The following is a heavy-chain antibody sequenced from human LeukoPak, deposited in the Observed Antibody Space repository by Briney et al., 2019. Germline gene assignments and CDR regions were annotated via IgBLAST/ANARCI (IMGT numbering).Heavy chain of an antibody. D-gene: IGHD3-3*01. CDR1: GFTFSNYW. CDR2: IKQDGSEN. V-gene: IGHV3-7*01. Sequence: PGGSLRLSCAASGFTFSNYWMTWVRQAPGKGLEWVANIKQDGSENYYVDSVKGRFTISRDNAKNSLYLQMSSLRVEDTAVYFCARDEDTYYHFFHTPVNRVWGKGTTVTVSS. CDR3: ARDEDTYYHFFHTPVNRV. J-gene: IGHJ6*04.